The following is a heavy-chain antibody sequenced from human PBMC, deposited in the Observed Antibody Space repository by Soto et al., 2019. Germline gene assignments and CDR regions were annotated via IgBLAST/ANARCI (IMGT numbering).Heavy chain of an antibody. D-gene: IGHD6-6*01. V-gene: IGHV6-1*01. CDR3: ARDRDIAARPSYYYYGMDV. CDR2: TYYRSKWYN. CDR1: GDSVSSNSAA. J-gene: IGHJ6*02. Sequence: SQTLSLTCAISGDSVSSNSAAWNWIRQSPSRGLEWLGRTYYRSKWYNDYAVSVKSRITINPDTSKNQFSLQLNSVTPEDTAVYYCARDRDIAARPSYYYYGMDVWGQGTTVTLSS.